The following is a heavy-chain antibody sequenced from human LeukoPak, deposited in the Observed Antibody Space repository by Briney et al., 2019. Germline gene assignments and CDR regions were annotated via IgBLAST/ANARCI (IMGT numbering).Heavy chain of an antibody. V-gene: IGHV4-59*08. CDR2: IYYSVST. CDR1: GGSISSDY. CDR3: ARHLAVLRYFDWLLPHSYFDY. J-gene: IGHJ4*02. Sequence: SETLSLTCTVSGGSISSDYGSWIRQPPGKGLGWSGYIYYSVSTNYNPSLKSRVTISVDTSKNQFSLKLSSVPAADTAVYYCARHLAVLRYFDWLLPHSYFDYWGQGTLVTVSS. D-gene: IGHD3-9*01.